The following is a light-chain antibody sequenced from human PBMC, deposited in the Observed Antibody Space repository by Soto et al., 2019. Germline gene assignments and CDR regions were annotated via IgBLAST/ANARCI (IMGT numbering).Light chain of an antibody. CDR1: HDISTF. Sequence: DIQLTHSPSLLSASIGDRVTITCRANHDISTFLAWYQQKPGKAPKLLIYEASTLQSGVPSRFSGSGSGIEFTLTISGLLPEDFAAYHCQQLHTLPFTFGQGTRLEI. J-gene: IGKJ5*01. CDR3: QQLHTLPFT. V-gene: IGKV1-9*01. CDR2: EAS.